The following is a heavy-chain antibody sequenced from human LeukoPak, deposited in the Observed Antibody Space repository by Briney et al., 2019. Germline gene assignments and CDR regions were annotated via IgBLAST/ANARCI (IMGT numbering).Heavy chain of an antibody. V-gene: IGHV1-2*02. J-gene: IGHJ3*02. Sequence: VASAKVSCKASGYTFTFYYMYWVRQAPGQGLEWMGWINPSSGGTNYAQKFQGRVTMTRDTSISTAYMELSRLRYDDTAVYYCARGDCSSTSCYAFDIWGQGTMVTVSS. D-gene: IGHD2-2*01. CDR2: INPSSGGT. CDR1: GYTFTFYY. CDR3: ARGDCSSTSCYAFDI.